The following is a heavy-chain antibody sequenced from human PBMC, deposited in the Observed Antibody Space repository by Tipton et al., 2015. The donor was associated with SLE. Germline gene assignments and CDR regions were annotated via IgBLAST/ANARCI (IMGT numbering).Heavy chain of an antibody. D-gene: IGHD3-10*01. V-gene: IGHV4-38-2*02. Sequence: TLSLTCTVSGYSISSGYYWGWIRQPPGKGLEWIGSIYHSGSTYYNPSLKSRVTISVDTSKNQFSLKLSSVTAADTAVYYCARGLWFRELTAFDIWGQGTMVTVSS. CDR1: GYSISSGYY. J-gene: IGHJ3*02. CDR3: ARGLWFRELTAFDI. CDR2: IYHSGST.